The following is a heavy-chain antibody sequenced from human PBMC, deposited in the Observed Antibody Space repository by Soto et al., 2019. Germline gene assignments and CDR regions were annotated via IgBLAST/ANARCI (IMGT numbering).Heavy chain of an antibody. Sequence: GGSLRLSCAASGFTFSSYAMHWVRQAPGKGLEYVSAISSNGGSTYYANSVKGRFTISRDNSKNTLYLQMGSLRAEDMAVYYCARDSSGSGRLGYYYYYMDVWGKGTTVTVSS. CDR3: ARDSSGSGRLGYYYYYMDV. CDR2: ISSNGGST. D-gene: IGHD6-19*01. V-gene: IGHV3-64*01. CDR1: GFTFSSYA. J-gene: IGHJ6*03.